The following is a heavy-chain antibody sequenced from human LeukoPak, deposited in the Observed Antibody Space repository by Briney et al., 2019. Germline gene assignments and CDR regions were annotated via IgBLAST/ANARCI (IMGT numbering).Heavy chain of an antibody. D-gene: IGHD2-2*01. V-gene: IGHV3-21*01. CDR1: GFTFSSYS. CDR3: ASQVVVPAARLFDY. CDR2: ISSSSSYI. Sequence: GGSLRLSCAASGFTFSSYSMNWVRQAPGKGLEWVSSISSSSSYIYYADSVKGRFNINRDNAKNSLYLQMNSLRDEDTAVYYCASQVVVPAARLFDYWGQGTLVTVSS. J-gene: IGHJ4*02.